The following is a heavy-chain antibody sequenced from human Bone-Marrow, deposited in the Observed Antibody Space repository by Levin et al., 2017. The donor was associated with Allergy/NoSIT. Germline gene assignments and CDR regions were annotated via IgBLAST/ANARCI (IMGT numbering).Heavy chain of an antibody. J-gene: IGHJ6*02. CDR3: AREGRFWSGYYQPANYYYDYGMDV. Sequence: GASVKVSCKASGYTFTGYYMHWVRQAPGQGLEWMGWINPNSGGTNYAQKFQGRVTMTRDTSISTAYMELSRLRSDDTAVYYCAREGRFWSGYYQPANYYYDYGMDVWGQGTTVTVSS. V-gene: IGHV1-2*02. CDR1: GYTFTGYY. D-gene: IGHD3-3*01. CDR2: INPNSGGT.